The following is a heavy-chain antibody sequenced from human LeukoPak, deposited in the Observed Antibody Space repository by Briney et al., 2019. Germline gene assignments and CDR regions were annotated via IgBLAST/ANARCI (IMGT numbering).Heavy chain of an antibody. J-gene: IGHJ4*02. CDR3: ARESITIFGVVSGRQFDY. Sequence: PSETLSLTCAVYGGSFSDYYWSWIRQPPGKGLEWIGEINHSGSTNYNPSLKSRVTISVDTSKNQFSLKLSSVTAADTAVYYCARESITIFGVVSGRQFDYWGQGTLVTVSS. CDR1: GGSFSDYY. CDR2: INHSGST. D-gene: IGHD3-3*01. V-gene: IGHV4-34*01.